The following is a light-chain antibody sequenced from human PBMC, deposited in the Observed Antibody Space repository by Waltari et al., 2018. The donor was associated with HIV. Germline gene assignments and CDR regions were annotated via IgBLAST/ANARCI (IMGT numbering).Light chain of an antibody. J-gene: IGLJ3*02. Sequence: QSVLTQPPSVSAAPGQKVAISCSVSSSNIGTDYVSWYQHVPGSAPKLPIYDNDKRPSGTPDRCSGSKSGTAATLDITGLQTGDGADYYCGTWDRSLGGGVFGGGTKLTVL. CDR1: SSNIGTDY. CDR2: DND. V-gene: IGLV1-51*01. CDR3: GTWDRSLGGGV.